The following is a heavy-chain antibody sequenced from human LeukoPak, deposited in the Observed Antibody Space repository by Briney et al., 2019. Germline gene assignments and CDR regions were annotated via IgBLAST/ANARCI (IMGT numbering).Heavy chain of an antibody. J-gene: IGHJ3*02. CDR3: ALTLVEWLLSLGAFDI. CDR1: GYTFTGYY. Sequence: GASVKVSCKASGYTFTGYYMHWVRQAPGQGLEWMGWINPNSGGTNYAQKFQGRVTMTRDTSISTAYMELSRLRSDDTAVYYCALTLVEWLLSLGAFDIWGQGTMVTVSS. V-gene: IGHV1-2*02. D-gene: IGHD3-9*01. CDR2: INPNSGGT.